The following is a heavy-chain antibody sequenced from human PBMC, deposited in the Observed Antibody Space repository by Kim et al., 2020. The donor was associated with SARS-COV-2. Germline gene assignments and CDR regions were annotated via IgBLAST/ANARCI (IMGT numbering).Heavy chain of an antibody. V-gene: IGHV3-30*07. Sequence: VKCPFTISRDKSENTLYLQMNSLRAEDTAVYYCARGGRYYDSSGYYPGDYWGQGTLVTVSS. J-gene: IGHJ4*02. D-gene: IGHD3-22*01. CDR3: ARGGRYYDSSGYYPGDY.